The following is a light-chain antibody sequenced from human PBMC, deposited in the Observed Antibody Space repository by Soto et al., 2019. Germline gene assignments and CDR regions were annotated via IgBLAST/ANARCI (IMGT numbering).Light chain of an antibody. Sequence: QSVLTQPASVSGSPGQSITISCTGTSSDVGGYNYVSWYQQHPGKAPKLMIYEVSNRPSGVSNRFSGSKSGNTASLTISGLQAEDEADYYCSSYTSRSTHWVFGGGTKVTVL. V-gene: IGLV2-14*01. CDR2: EVS. CDR1: SSDVGGYNY. J-gene: IGLJ3*02. CDR3: SSYTSRSTHWV.